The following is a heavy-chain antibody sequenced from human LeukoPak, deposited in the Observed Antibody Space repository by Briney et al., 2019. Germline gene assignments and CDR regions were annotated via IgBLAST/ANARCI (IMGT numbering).Heavy chain of an antibody. CDR1: GFTFSSYA. CDR2: ISSNGGST. D-gene: IGHD3-10*01. CDR3: VKESVTMVRGDPGDY. V-gene: IGHV3-64D*06. J-gene: IGHJ4*02. Sequence: PGGSLRLSCSASGFTFSSYAMHWVRQAPRKGLEYVSAISSNGGSTYYADSVKGRFTISRDNSKNTLYLQMSSLRAEDTAVYYCVKESVTMVRGDPGDYWGQGTLVTVSS.